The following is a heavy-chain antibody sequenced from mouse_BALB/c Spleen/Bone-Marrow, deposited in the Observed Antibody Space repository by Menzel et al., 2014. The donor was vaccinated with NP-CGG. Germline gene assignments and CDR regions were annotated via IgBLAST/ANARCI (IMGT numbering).Heavy chain of an antibody. Sequence: EVKLQESGGGLVQPGGSRKLSCAASGFTFSSFGMHWVRRAPEKGLEWVAYISSGSSTIYYADTVKGRFTISRDNPKNTLFLQMTSLRSEDTAMYYCARGRPIYYGNLYAMDYWGQGTSVTVSS. CDR1: GFTFSSFG. J-gene: IGHJ4*01. CDR3: ARGRPIYYGNLYAMDY. CDR2: ISSGSSTI. V-gene: IGHV5-17*02. D-gene: IGHD2-1*01.